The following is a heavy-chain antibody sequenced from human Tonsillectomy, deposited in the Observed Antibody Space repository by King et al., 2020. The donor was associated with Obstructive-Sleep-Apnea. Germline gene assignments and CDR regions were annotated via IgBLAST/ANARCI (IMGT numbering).Heavy chain of an antibody. CDR2: ISAYNGYT. Sequence: QLVQSGAEVKKPGAYVKVSCKASGYTFTTYGISWVRQAPGQGLEWMGWISAYNGYTNYAQKLQGRVTMTTDASTSTAYMELRSLRSDDTAVYYCARAGAYGGSTRKYFDYWGQGTLVTVSS. CDR1: GYTFTTYG. J-gene: IGHJ4*02. CDR3: ARAGAYGGSTRKYFDY. V-gene: IGHV1-18*04. D-gene: IGHD1-26*01.